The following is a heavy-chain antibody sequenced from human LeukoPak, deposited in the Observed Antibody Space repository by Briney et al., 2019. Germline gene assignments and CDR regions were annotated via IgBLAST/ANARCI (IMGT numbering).Heavy chain of an antibody. D-gene: IGHD3-22*01. CDR2: IIPIFGTA. CDR3: ARSRARLVLYYYYYYYYMDV. CDR1: GGTFSSYA. J-gene: IGHJ6*03. Sequence: EASVKVSCKASGGTFSSYAISWVRQAPGQGLEWMGGIIPIFGTANYAQKFQGRVTITTDESTSTAYMELSSLRSEDTAVYYCARSRARLVLYYYYYYYYMDVWGKGTTVTVSS. V-gene: IGHV1-69*05.